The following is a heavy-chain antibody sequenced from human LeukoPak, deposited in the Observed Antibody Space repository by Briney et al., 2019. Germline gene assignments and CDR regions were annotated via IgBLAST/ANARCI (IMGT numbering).Heavy chain of an antibody. Sequence: GGSLRLFCAASGFTFSSYSMNWVRQAPGKGVECVSSISSRSSYIYYADTVNSRFTNSTDNAKNSLYLQMNSLRAEDTAVYYCARVDSSGYYLVGACDIWGQGTMVTVSS. D-gene: IGHD3-22*01. CDR2: ISSRSSYI. CDR3: ARVDSSGYYLVGACDI. V-gene: IGHV3-21*01. J-gene: IGHJ3*02. CDR1: GFTFSSYS.